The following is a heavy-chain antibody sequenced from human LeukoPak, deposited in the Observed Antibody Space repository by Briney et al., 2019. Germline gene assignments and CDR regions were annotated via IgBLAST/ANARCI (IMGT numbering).Heavy chain of an antibody. Sequence: PGGSLRLSCAASGFTFSSYAMHWVRQAPGKGLEWVAVISYDGSNKYYADSVKGRFTISRDNSKNTPYLQMNSLRAEDTAVYYCARDPGVVGATTGDYWGQGTLVTVSS. J-gene: IGHJ4*02. D-gene: IGHD1-26*01. CDR3: ARDPGVVGATTGDY. V-gene: IGHV3-30-3*01. CDR1: GFTFSSYA. CDR2: ISYDGSNK.